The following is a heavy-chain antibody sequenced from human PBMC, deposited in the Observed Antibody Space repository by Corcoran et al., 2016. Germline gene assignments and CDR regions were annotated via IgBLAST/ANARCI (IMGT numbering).Heavy chain of an antibody. J-gene: IGHJ4*02. CDR2: IKQDGSER. CDR1: GFTFSSYW. CDR3: ANLLEGY. V-gene: IGHV3-7*01. D-gene: IGHD1-1*01. Sequence: EVQLVESGGGLVQPGGSLRLSCAASGFTFSSYWMNWVRQAPGKGLEWVANIKQDGSERHYVPSVKGRFTVSRDNAKNSLYLQMTSLRAEDTAVYYCANLLEGYWGQGTLVTVSS.